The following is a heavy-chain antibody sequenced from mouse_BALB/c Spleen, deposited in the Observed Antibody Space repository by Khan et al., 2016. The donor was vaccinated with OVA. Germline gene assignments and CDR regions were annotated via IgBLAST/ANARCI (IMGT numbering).Heavy chain of an antibody. Sequence: QVQLQQSGAELVRPGASVKLSCKTSGYIFTSYWIHWVKQRSGQGLEWSARIYPGTDNSYYNEKFKDKATLTADKSSSTAYMQLSSLKSEDSDVCFCAREEALYHFDHWRQGTTLTVSS. CDR3: AREEALYHFDH. CDR1: GYIFTSYW. D-gene: IGHD3-2*02. J-gene: IGHJ2*01. V-gene: IGHV1S132*01. CDR2: IYPGTDNS.